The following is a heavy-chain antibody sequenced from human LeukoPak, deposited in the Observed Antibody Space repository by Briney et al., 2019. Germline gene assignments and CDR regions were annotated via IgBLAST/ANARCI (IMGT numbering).Heavy chain of an antibody. CDR3: ARGVYYYGSGSYDY. V-gene: IGHV4-30-4*01. J-gene: IGHJ4*02. CDR1: GASISSGDYY. D-gene: IGHD3-10*01. Sequence: SQTLSLTCTVSGASISSGDYYWSWIRQPPGKGLEYLGYIHYSGSTYYNPSLKSRVTISVDTSKNQFSLKLSSVTAADTAVYYCARGVYYYGSGSYDYWGQGTLVTVSS. CDR2: IHYSGST.